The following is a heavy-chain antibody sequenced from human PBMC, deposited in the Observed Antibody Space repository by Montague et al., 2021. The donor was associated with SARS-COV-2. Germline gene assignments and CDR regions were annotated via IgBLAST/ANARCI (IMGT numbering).Heavy chain of an antibody. J-gene: IGHJ4*02. D-gene: IGHD1-1*01. Sequence: SLRLSCPASGFSFDDFAMHWVRQAPGKGLEWVSLISGDGGSTYYGDSLKGRFTISRDNSKYSLYLQMYSLRTEDTALYYCAKKGGTTTDFDYWGQGTLVTVSS. CDR3: AKKGGTTTDFDY. CDR1: GFSFDDFA. CDR2: ISGDGGST. V-gene: IGHV3-43*02.